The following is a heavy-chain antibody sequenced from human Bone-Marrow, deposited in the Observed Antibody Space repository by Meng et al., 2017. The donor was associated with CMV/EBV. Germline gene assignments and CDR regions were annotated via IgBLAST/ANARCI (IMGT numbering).Heavy chain of an antibody. J-gene: IGHJ5*02. Sequence: AAFAFTLSNSSIHWVRQAPGKGLQWVALIWYDGSNEYYADSVQGRFSISRDNSKNTLYLQMNSLRAEDTAVYYCAKGPTDFWSGYYIVSWGQGTLVTVSS. CDR2: IWYDGSNE. CDR3: AKGPTDFWSGYYIVS. V-gene: IGHV3-33*06. CDR1: AFTLSNSS. D-gene: IGHD3-3*01.